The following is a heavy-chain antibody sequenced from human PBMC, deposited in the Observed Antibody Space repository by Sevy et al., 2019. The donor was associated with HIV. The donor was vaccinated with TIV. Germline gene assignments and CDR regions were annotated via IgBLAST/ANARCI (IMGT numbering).Heavy chain of an antibody. Sequence: SENLSLTCTVSGGSISSGDYYWSWIRQPPGKGLEWIGYIFYSGSTYFNPSLKSRVTISLDTSKSQFSLRLSSVTAADTAVFYCARQRASSGYFYFDSWGQGTLVTVSS. J-gene: IGHJ4*02. V-gene: IGHV4-30-4*01. D-gene: IGHD3-22*01. CDR2: IFYSGST. CDR3: ARQRASSGYFYFDS. CDR1: GGSISSGDYY.